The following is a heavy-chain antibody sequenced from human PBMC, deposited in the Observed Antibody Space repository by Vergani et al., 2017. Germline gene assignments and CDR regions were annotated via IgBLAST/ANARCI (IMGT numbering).Heavy chain of an antibody. Sequence: EVQLLESGGGLVQPGGSLRLSCAASGFTFSSYAMSWVRQAPGKGLEWVSAISGSGGSTYYADSVKGRFTISSDNSKNTLYLQMNSLRAEDTAVYYCAKXRVTNHYYYYYMDVWGKGTTVTVSS. CDR3: AKXRVTNHYYYYYMDV. CDR1: GFTFSSYA. CDR2: ISGSGGST. D-gene: IGHD4-17*01. J-gene: IGHJ6*03. V-gene: IGHV3-23*01.